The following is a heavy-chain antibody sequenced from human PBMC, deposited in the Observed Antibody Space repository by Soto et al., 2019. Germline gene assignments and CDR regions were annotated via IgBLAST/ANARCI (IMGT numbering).Heavy chain of an antibody. J-gene: IGHJ5*02. CDR3: ARLVSTVPPNWFVP. D-gene: IGHD4-17*01. Sequence: ASVKVSCKASGYTFSSYAMNWVRQAPGQRLEWMGWINAGNGNTKYSQKFQGRVTISRDTSASTAYMELSSLRSEDTAVYYCARLVSTVPPNWFVPWCKGFFVTLSS. CDR2: INAGNGNT. V-gene: IGHV1-3*01. CDR1: GYTFSSYA.